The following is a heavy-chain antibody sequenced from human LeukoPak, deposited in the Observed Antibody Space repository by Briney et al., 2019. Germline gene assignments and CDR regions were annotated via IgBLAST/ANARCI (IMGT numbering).Heavy chain of an antibody. CDR1: GFTFDDYA. Sequence: GGSLRLSCAASGFTFDDYAMHWVRQAPGKGLEWVSGISWNSGSIGYADSVKGRFTISRDNAKNSLYLQMNSLRAEDTALYYCAKAYNSYSSSWYGSAFDIWGQGTMVTVSS. CDR2: ISWNSGSI. V-gene: IGHV3-9*01. D-gene: IGHD6-13*01. J-gene: IGHJ3*02. CDR3: AKAYNSYSSSWYGSAFDI.